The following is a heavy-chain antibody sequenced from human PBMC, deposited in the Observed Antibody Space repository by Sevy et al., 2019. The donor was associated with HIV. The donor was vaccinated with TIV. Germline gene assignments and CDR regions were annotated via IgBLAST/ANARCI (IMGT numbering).Heavy chain of an antibody. CDR3: ARVSVTMVRGVIISGSSDAFDI. CDR1: GYTFTGYY. CDR2: INPNSGGT. J-gene: IGHJ3*02. Sequence: ASVKVSCKASGYTFTGYYMHWVRQAPGQGLEWMGRINPNSGGTNYAQKFQGRVTMTRDTSISTAYMELSRLRSDDTAVYYWARVSVTMVRGVIISGSSDAFDIWGQGTMVTVSS. V-gene: IGHV1-2*06. D-gene: IGHD3-10*01.